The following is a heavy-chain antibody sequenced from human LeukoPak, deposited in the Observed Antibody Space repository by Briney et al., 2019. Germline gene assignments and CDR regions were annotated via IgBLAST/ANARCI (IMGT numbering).Heavy chain of an antibody. D-gene: IGHD3-22*01. J-gene: IGHJ4*02. CDR3: ARVGDYYDASGPFDY. Sequence: PSETLSLTCTVSGYSISSGYYWGWIRQPPGKGLEWIGTIFHSGSTYYNPSLKSRVTLSVDTSKNQFSLKLSSVTAADTAVYYCARVGDYYDASGPFDYWGQGTLVTVSS. CDR2: IFHSGST. CDR1: GYSISSGYY. V-gene: IGHV4-38-2*02.